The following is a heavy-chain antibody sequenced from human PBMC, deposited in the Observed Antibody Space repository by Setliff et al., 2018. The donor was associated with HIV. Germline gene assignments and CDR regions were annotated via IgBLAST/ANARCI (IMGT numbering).Heavy chain of an antibody. D-gene: IGHD3-9*01. J-gene: IGHJ4*02. Sequence: PGGSLRLSCVASGFTFSRYWMSWVRQAPGKGLEFVANIKEDGSVTNYVDSVKGRFTISRDNSKDTLYLQMSSLRADDTAIYYCARAPGDILTAYFGGLDYWGQGALVTVSS. CDR2: IKEDGSVT. CDR1: GFTFSRYW. CDR3: ARAPGDILTAYFGGLDY. V-gene: IGHV3-7*01.